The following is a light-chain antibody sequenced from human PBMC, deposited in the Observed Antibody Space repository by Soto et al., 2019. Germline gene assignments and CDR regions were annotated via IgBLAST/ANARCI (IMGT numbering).Light chain of an antibody. V-gene: IGKV1-9*01. J-gene: IGKJ5*01. CDR1: QGIDTS. CDR2: AAS. Sequence: ILLTQSPSSLSASVGDRVTITCRASQGIDTSLAWYQQKPGKAPKLLIYAASNFQSGVPSRFSSSGSGTHFTITISSLQPEDFATYYCQQLHGYPITFGQGTRLEI. CDR3: QQLHGYPIT.